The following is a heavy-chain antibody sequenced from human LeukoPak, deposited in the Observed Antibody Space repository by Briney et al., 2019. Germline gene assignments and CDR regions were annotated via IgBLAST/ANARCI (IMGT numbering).Heavy chain of an antibody. CDR2: ISSSSSYI. Sequence: GGSLRLSCAASGFTFSSYSMNWVRQAPGKGLEWVSCISSSSSYIYYADSVKGRFTISRDNSKNTLYLQMNSLRAEDTAVYYCAKVEVTAVGAGESYFDYWGQGTLVTVSS. CDR1: GFTFSSYS. V-gene: IGHV3-21*04. CDR3: AKVEVTAVGAGESYFDY. D-gene: IGHD1-26*01. J-gene: IGHJ4*02.